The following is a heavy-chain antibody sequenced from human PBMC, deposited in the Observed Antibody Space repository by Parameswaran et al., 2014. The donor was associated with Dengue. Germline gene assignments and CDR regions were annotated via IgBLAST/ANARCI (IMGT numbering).Heavy chain of an antibody. CDR2: IKSKTDGGTT. J-gene: IGHJ4*02. CDR3: TTDVGYNPFFDY. Sequence: VRQAPGKGLEWVGRIKSKTDGGTTDYAAPVKGRFTISRDDSKNTLYLQMNSLKTEDTAVYYCTTDVGYNPFFDYWGQGTLVTVSS. D-gene: IGHD1-14*01. V-gene: IGHV3-15*01.